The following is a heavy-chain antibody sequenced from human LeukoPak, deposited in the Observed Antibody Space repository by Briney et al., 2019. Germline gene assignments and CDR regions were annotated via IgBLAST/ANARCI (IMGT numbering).Heavy chain of an antibody. CDR3: ARWGRFYYDSSGYYEGY. CDR2: IYPGESDT. D-gene: IGHD3-22*01. V-gene: IGHV5-51*01. J-gene: IGHJ4*02. Sequence: GESLNTSCKGSAYSFTSYWITWARHMSGQGMEWTGFIYPGESDTRYSPSFQGQVTISADKSISTAYLQWSSLKASDTAMYYCARWGRFYYDSSGYYEGYWGQGTLVTVSS. CDR1: AYSFTSYW.